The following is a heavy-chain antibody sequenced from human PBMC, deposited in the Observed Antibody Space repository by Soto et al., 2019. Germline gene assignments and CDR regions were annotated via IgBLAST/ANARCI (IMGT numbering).Heavy chain of an antibody. CDR2: ISGSGGST. J-gene: IGHJ6*02. CDR3: AKGYGSGKDYYYGMDV. CDR1: GFTCSSYT. Sequence: GALRVNCADSGFTCSSYTMSWVRQAPGKGLEWVSAISGSGGSTYYADSVKGRFTISRDNSKNTLYLQMNSLRAEDTAVYYCAKGYGSGKDYYYGMDVWGQGTTVTVSS. V-gene: IGHV3-23*01. D-gene: IGHD3-10*01.